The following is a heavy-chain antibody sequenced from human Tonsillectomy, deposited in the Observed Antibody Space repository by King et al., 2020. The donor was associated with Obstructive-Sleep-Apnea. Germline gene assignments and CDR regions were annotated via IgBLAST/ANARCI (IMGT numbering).Heavy chain of an antibody. D-gene: IGHD3-10*01. CDR2: INHSGST. CDR1: GGSFSGYY. CDR3: ARGRSYGSGSYSPDGN. V-gene: IGHV4-34*01. J-gene: IGHJ4*02. Sequence: VQLQQWGAGLLKPSETLSLTCAVYGGSFSGYYWSWIRQPPGKGLEWIGEINHSGSTNYNPSLKSRVTISVDTSKNTFSLKLSSVTAADTAVYYCARGRSYGSGSYSPDGNWGQGTLVTVSS.